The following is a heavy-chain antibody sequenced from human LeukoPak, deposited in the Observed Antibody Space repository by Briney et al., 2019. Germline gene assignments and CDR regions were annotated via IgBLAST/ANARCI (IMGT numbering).Heavy chain of an antibody. CDR2: ISTSSSYI. CDR1: GFTFSSYS. Sequence: GGSLRLSCAASGFTFSSYSMNWVRQAPGKGLEWVSSISTSSSYIYSADSVKGRFTISRDNSKNTLYLQMNSLRAEDTAVYYCTRDMGGTYFDYWGQGTLVTVSS. D-gene: IGHD1-26*01. CDR3: TRDMGGTYFDY. V-gene: IGHV3-21*01. J-gene: IGHJ4*02.